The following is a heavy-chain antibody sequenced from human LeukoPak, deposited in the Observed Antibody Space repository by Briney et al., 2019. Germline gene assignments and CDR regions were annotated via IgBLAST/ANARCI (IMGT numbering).Heavy chain of an antibody. D-gene: IGHD1-1*01. CDR1: GFTVSSNY. V-gene: IGHV3-53*01. J-gene: IGHJ3*02. CDR3: AKDRWTEVDAFDI. Sequence: PGGSLRLSCAASGFTVSSNYMSWVRQAPGKGLEWVSVIYSGGSTYYADSVKGRFTTSRDNSKNTLYLQMNSLRAEDTAVYYCAKDRWTEVDAFDIWGQGTMVTVSS. CDR2: IYSGGST.